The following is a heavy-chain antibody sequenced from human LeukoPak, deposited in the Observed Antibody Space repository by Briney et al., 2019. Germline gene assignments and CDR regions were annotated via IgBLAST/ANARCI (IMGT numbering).Heavy chain of an antibody. CDR1: GGSISSYY. Sequence: PSETLSLTCTVSGGSISSYYWSWIRQPPGKGLEWIGYIYYSGSTNYNPSLKSRVTISVDTSKNQFSLKLGSVTAADTAVYYCARATYYDFWSGYYSNAFDIWGQGTMVTVSS. CDR2: IYYSGST. D-gene: IGHD3-3*01. J-gene: IGHJ3*02. V-gene: IGHV4-59*01. CDR3: ARATYYDFWSGYYSNAFDI.